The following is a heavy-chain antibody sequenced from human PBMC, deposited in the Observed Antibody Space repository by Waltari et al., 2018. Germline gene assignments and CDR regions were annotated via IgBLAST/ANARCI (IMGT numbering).Heavy chain of an antibody. CDR2: IYHSGST. D-gene: IGHD3-10*01. CDR3: ASGITMVQGVIYNWSDP. Sequence: QVQLQESGPGLVKPSETLSLTCAVSGYSISSGYYWGWIRQTPGKGMEWIGSIYHSGSTYYNPSLKSRFTISVDTSKNQFSLKLSSVTAADTAVYYCASGITMVQGVIYNWSDPWGQGTLVTVSS. V-gene: IGHV4-38-2*01. CDR1: GYSISSGYY. J-gene: IGHJ5*02.